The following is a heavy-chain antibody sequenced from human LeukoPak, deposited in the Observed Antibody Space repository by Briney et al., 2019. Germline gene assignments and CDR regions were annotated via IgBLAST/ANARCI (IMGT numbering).Heavy chain of an antibody. CDR3: ARLGPGYSYGYFNFDY. CDR2: INPNSGGT. CDR1: GYTFTGYY. D-gene: IGHD5-18*01. J-gene: IGHJ4*02. Sequence: ASVKVSCKASGYTFTGYYMHWVRQAPGQGLEWMGWINPNSGGTNYAQKFQGRVTITRNTSISTAYMELSSLRSEDTAVYYCARLGPGYSYGYFNFDYWGQGTLVTVSS. V-gene: IGHV1-2*02.